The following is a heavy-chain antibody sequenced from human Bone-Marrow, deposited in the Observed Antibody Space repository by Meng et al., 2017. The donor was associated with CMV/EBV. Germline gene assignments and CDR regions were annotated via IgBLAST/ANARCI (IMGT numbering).Heavy chain of an antibody. Sequence: ASVKVSCKASGYTFTGYYMHWVRQAPGQGLEWMGWINPNSGGTNYAQKFQGRVTMTRDTSISTAYMELSSLRSEDTAVYYCAKTCTSHCRYYYGMDVWGQGTTVTGSS. D-gene: IGHD2-2*01. CDR1: GYTFTGYY. CDR2: INPNSGGT. J-gene: IGHJ6*01. CDR3: AKTCTSHCRYYYGMDV. V-gene: IGHV1-2*02.